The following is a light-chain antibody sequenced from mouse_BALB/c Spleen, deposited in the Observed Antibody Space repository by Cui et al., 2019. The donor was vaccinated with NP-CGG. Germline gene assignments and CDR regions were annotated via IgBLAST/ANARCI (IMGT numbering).Light chain of an antibody. Sequence: AVVPPASALTTSPGETVTLTGRSPTGAVTTNNYANWVQEKPDHLFTGLIGGTNNRPPGVPARFSGSLLGDKAALTITGAQTEDEAIYFCALWYSNHWVFGGGTKLTVL. J-gene: IGLJ1*01. V-gene: IGLV1*01. CDR1: TGAVTTNNY. CDR2: GTN. CDR3: ALWYSNHWV.